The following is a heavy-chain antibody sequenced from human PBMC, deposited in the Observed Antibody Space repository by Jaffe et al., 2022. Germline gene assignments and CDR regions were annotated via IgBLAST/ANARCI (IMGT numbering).Heavy chain of an antibody. Sequence: QVQLVESGGGVVQPGGSLRLSCAASGFTFSSYGMHWVRQAPGKGLEWVAFIRYDGSNKYYADSVKGRFTISRDNSKNTLYLQMNSLRAEDTAVYYCANLAPELNIVVVPAAIYYWGQGTLVTVSS. CDR1: GFTFSSYG. CDR2: IRYDGSNK. CDR3: ANLAPELNIVVVPAAIYY. D-gene: IGHD2-2*01. J-gene: IGHJ4*02. V-gene: IGHV3-30*02.